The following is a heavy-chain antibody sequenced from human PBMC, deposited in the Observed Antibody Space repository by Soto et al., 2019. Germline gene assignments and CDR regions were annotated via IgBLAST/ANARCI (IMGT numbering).Heavy chain of an antibody. V-gene: IGHV4-31*03. J-gene: IGHJ4*02. Sequence: SETLSLTCSVSNGSINSAGHFWSWLRQHPGKGLEWLGYIYYTGSTYYNPSLQRRVAFSVDTSKTRFSLKLTSVTAADTAVYYCARGLRGVSLDYFDLWGQGSLVT. D-gene: IGHD3-10*01. CDR1: NGSINSAGHF. CDR3: ARGLRGVSLDYFDL. CDR2: IYYTGST.